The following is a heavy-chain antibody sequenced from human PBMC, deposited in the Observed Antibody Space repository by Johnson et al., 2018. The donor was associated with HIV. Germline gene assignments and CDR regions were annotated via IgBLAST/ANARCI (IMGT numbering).Heavy chain of an antibody. V-gene: IGHV3-30*19. J-gene: IGHJ3*02. CDR2: ISYHGSNK. Sequence: QVQLVESGGGVVQPGGSLRLSCAASGFTFSSYGMHWVRQAPGKGLEWVAFISYHGSNKYYADSVKGRFTISRDHSKNTLFLQMNSLRAEDTAVYYCAKDRGSPGIPAAFDIWGQGTMVTVSS. D-gene: IGHD1-26*01. CDR1: GFTFSSYG. CDR3: AKDRGSPGIPAAFDI.